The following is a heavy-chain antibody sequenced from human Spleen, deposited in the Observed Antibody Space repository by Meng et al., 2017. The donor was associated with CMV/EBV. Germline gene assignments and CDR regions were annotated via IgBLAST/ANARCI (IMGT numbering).Heavy chain of an antibody. CDR2: ISVFSGYT. CDR1: GYTFDSYG. Sequence: ASVKVSCKASGYTFDSYGINWVRQAPGQGLEWIGWISVFSGYTDYAQKVQGRVTLTTDTSTSTAYMELRSLRSDDTAVYYCARASNFYYAMDPWGQGTTVTVSS. J-gene: IGHJ6*02. CDR3: ARASNFYYAMDP. V-gene: IGHV1-18*01.